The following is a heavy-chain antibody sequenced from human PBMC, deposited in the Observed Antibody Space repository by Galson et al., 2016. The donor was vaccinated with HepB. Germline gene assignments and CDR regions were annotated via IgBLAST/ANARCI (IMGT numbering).Heavy chain of an antibody. Sequence: SLRLSCAASGFTFNTYAMTWVRQAPGKGLECVATISGNGIGTAYAGSVKGRFTISRDNSKNTVYLQMNSLRAEDTAVYYCAKGTRGQCSGSICYPSDCWGQGTLVTVSS. D-gene: IGHD2-15*01. CDR3: AKGTRGQCSGSICYPSDC. CDR2: ISGNGIGT. V-gene: IGHV3-23*01. CDR1: GFTFNTYA. J-gene: IGHJ4*02.